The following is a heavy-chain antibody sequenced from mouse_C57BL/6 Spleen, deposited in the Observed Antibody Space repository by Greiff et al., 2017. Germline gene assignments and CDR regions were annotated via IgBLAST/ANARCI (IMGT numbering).Heavy chain of an antibody. CDR1: GYTFSDYY. J-gene: IGHJ4*01. D-gene: IGHD1-1*01. Sequence: DVKLVESGGGLVQPGGSLKLSCAASGYTFSDYYMYWVRQTPEKRLEWVAYISNGGGRTYYPDTVKGRFTISRDNAKNTLYLQMSRLKSEDTAMYYCARRDYYGIAMDYWGQVTSVTVSS. V-gene: IGHV5-12*01. CDR3: ARRDYYGIAMDY. CDR2: ISNGGGRT.